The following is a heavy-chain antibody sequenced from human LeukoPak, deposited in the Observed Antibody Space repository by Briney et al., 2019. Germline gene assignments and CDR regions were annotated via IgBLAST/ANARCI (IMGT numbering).Heavy chain of an antibody. CDR1: GFTFSSYA. D-gene: IGHD6-13*01. Sequence: GGSLRLSCAASGFTFSSYAMSWVRQAPGKGLEWVSGISGSGGGTYYADSVKGRFTISRDNSKNTLYLQMNSLRAEDTAVYYCAIERYSSTWYSFDYWGQGSLVTVSS. CDR3: AIERYSSTWYSFDY. J-gene: IGHJ4*02. CDR2: ISGSGGGT. V-gene: IGHV3-23*01.